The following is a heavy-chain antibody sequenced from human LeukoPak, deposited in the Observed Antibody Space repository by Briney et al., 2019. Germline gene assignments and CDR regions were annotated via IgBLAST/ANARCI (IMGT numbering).Heavy chain of an antibody. Sequence: GGSLRLSCAASGFTFRSYAMSWVRQAPGKGLEWVSGISDSGGSTYYADSVKGRFTISRDNSKNTLYLQMNSLRAEDTAVYYCASWPGAWYGEDSWGQGTLVTVSS. J-gene: IGHJ4*02. CDR1: GFTFRSYA. V-gene: IGHV3-23*01. D-gene: IGHD3-10*01. CDR2: ISDSGGST. CDR3: ASWPGAWYGEDS.